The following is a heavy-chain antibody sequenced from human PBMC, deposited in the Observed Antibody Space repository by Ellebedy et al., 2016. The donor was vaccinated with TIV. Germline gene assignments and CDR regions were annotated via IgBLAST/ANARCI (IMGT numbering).Heavy chain of an antibody. CDR2: IYYSGST. CDR1: GGSISSYY. CDR3: ARDGRDYYDSSGLPFFDY. V-gene: IGHV4-59*12. Sequence: SETLSLTXTVSGGSISSYYWSWIRQPPGKGLEWIGYIYYSGSTNYNPSLKSRVTISVDTSKNQFSLKLSSVTAADTAVYYCARDGRDYYDSSGLPFFDYWGQGTLVTVSS. J-gene: IGHJ4*02. D-gene: IGHD3-22*01.